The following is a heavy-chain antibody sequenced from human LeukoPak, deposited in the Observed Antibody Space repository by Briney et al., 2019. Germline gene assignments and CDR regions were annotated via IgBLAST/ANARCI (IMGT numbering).Heavy chain of an antibody. CDR3: AKDARGVGFLYYSYMDV. D-gene: IGHD3-10*01. V-gene: IGHV3-30*02. CDR1: GFIFSNYG. J-gene: IGHJ6*03. Sequence: GGSLRLSRAASGFIFSNYGMHWVRQAPGKGLDWVAFIRYDGSITFYGDSVKGRFTISRDNSKNTVSLQMNSLSPEDTGIYYCAKDARGVGFLYYSYMDVWGKGSTVTISS. CDR2: IRYDGSIT.